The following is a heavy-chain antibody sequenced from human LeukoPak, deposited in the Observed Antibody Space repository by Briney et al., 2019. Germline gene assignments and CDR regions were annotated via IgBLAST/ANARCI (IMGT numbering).Heavy chain of an antibody. J-gene: IGHJ4*02. D-gene: IGHD5-24*01. CDR1: GGTFSSYA. CDR2: IIPIFGTA. Sequence: ASVKVSCKASGGTFSSYAISWVRQAPGQGLEWMGGIIPIFGTANYAQKFQGRVTITADESTSTAYMEPSSLRSADTAVYYCAGGRRDAYDYNYWGQGTLVTVSS. V-gene: IGHV1-69*13. CDR3: AGGRRDAYDYNY.